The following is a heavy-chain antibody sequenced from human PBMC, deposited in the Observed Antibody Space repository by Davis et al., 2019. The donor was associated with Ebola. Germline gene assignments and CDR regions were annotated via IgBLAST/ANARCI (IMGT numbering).Heavy chain of an antibody. Sequence: PGGSLRLSCAVYGGSFSGYYWSWIRQPPGKGLEWIGEINHSGSTNYNPSLKSRVTISVDTSKNQFSLKLSSVTAADTAVYYCARGDLHDYGGKGPSDYWGQGTLVTVSS. J-gene: IGHJ4*02. V-gene: IGHV4-34*01. CDR1: GGSFSGYY. CDR3: ARGDLHDYGGKGPSDY. D-gene: IGHD4-23*01. CDR2: INHSGST.